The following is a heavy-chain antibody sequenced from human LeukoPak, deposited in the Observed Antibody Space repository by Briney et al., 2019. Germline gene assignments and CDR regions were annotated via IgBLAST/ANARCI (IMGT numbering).Heavy chain of an antibody. CDR2: ISSSGSTI. CDR1: GFTFSSSE. D-gene: IGHD6-13*01. Sequence: HPGGSLRLSCAASGFTFSSSEMNWVRHAPGKGLEWVSYISSSGSTIYYADSVKGRFTISRDNAKNSLYLQMNSLRAEDTAVYYCARGRPIAAAGTVWFDPWGQGTLVTVSS. CDR3: ARGRPIAAAGTVWFDP. J-gene: IGHJ5*02. V-gene: IGHV3-48*03.